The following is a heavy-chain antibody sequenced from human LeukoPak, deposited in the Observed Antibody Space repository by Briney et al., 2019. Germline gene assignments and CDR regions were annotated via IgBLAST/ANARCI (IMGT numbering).Heavy chain of an antibody. CDR1: GFTFSDYY. CDR2: ICDSGRTV. V-gene: IGHV3-11*01. CDR3: ARDRLGDYDHSGYYDK. J-gene: IGHJ4*01. D-gene: IGHD3-22*01. Sequence: GGSLRLTCAASGFTFSDYYMSWLRQAPGKGLEWVAYICDSGRTVYYADSVKGRFTISRDNAKNSVYLQMNNLRAEDTAVYYCARDRLGDYDHSGYYDKWGHRTLVTVSS.